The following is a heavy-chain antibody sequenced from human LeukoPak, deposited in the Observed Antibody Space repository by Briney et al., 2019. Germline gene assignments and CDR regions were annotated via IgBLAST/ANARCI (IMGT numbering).Heavy chain of an antibody. CDR3: ARGGAVVPAAQNWFDP. V-gene: IGHV6-1*01. CDR2: TYYRSKWYS. D-gene: IGHD2-2*01. J-gene: IGHJ5*02. Sequence: SQTLSLTCAISGDSVSSNSTACNWIRQSPSRGLEWLGRTYYRSKWYSDYAVSVKSRITMNPDTSKNQFSLQLSSVTAADTAVYYCARGGAVVPAAQNWFDPWGQGTLVTVSS. CDR1: GDSVSSNSTA.